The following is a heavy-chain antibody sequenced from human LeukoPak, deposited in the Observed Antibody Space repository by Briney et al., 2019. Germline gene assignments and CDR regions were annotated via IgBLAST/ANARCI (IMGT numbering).Heavy chain of an antibody. CDR1: GFTFSSYA. J-gene: IGHJ4*02. CDR2: LRGDGST. D-gene: IGHD1-1*01. CDR3: AKACWVSNGDAVL. Sequence: GGSLRLSCAASGFTFSSYAMSWVRQAPARGLEWVSSLRGDGSTFYADSVKGRFTLSRDESRNTVYFQLNSLRVEDTAVYYCAKACWVSNGDAVLWGQGTLVTVFS. V-gene: IGHV3-23*01.